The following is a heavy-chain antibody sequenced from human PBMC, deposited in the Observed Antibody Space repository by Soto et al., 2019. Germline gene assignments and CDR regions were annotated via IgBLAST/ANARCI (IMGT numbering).Heavy chain of an antibody. V-gene: IGHV1-8*01. CDR1: GYTYTSYD. J-gene: IGHJ6*03. Sequence: ASVKVSCKASGYTYTSYDINWVRQATGQGLEWMGWMNPNSGNTGYAQKFQGRVTMTRNTSISTAYMELSSLRSEDTAVYYCARGLRTPRYYYYYYMDVWGKGTTVTVSS. CDR3: ARGLRTPRYYYYYYMDV. CDR2: MNPNSGNT.